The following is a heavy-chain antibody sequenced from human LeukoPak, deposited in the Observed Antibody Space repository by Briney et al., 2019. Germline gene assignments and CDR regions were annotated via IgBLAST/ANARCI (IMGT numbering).Heavy chain of an antibody. CDR1: GYTFTGYY. CDR3: ARDKDSSSWTRYLGLKAFDI. D-gene: IGHD6-13*01. Sequence: ASVKVSCKASGYTFTGYYIHWVRQAPGQGLEWMGWINPDSGGTNYAQKFQGRVTMTRDTSIRTAYMELSRLRSDDTAVYYCARDKDSSSWTRYLGLKAFDIWGQGTMVTVSS. CDR2: INPDSGGT. V-gene: IGHV1-2*02. J-gene: IGHJ3*02.